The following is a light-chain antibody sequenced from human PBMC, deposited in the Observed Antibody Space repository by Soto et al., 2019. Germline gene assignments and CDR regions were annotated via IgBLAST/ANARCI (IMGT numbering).Light chain of an antibody. V-gene: IGKV3-15*01. CDR1: QSVNSN. J-gene: IGKJ5*01. CDR3: QQYNNWTPIT. CDR2: GAS. Sequence: EIVMTQSPATLSVSPGERATLSCRASQSVNSNLAWYQQKPGQAPRLLIYGASTRATGIPTRFSGSGSGTEFTLTISSLQSEDFAVYYCQQYNNWTPITFGQGTRLEIK.